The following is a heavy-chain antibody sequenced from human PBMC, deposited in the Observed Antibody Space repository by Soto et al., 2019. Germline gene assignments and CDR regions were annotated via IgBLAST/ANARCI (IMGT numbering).Heavy chain of an antibody. D-gene: IGHD3-10*01. J-gene: IGHJ4*02. CDR3: ARRYGSGLDY. Sequence: QVQLQESGPGLVKPSETLSLTCTVSGGSISSYYWSWIRQPPGKGLEWIGYIYYSGSTNYNPSLKSRVTMSVATSKNQFSLKLSSVTAADTAVYYCARRYGSGLDYWGQGTLVTVSS. CDR1: GGSISSYY. V-gene: IGHV4-59*08. CDR2: IYYSGST.